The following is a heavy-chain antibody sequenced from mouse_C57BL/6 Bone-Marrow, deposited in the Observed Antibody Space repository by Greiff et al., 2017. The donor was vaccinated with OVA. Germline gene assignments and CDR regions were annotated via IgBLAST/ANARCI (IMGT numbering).Heavy chain of an antibody. CDR1: GYTFTSYW. J-gene: IGHJ3*01. V-gene: IGHV1-52*01. Sequence: VQLQQSGAELVRPGSSVKLSCKASGYTFTSYWMHWVKQRPIQGLEWIGNIDPSDSETHYNQKFKDKATLTVDKSSSTAYMQLSSLTSEDSAVYYCARRGDDYDEAWFAYWGQGTLVTVSA. D-gene: IGHD2-4*01. CDR2: IDPSDSET. CDR3: ARRGDDYDEAWFAY.